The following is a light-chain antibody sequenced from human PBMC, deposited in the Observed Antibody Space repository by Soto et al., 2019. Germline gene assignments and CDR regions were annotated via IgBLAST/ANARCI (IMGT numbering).Light chain of an antibody. Sequence: DIVMTQSPDSLAVSLGERATINCKSSQSLLDNSDNKNYLAWFQQKPGQPPRLLIYWASTRESGVPDRFSGSGSGTDFTLTISSLQAEDVAVYYCQQYYSTPRTFGQGTKVEIK. CDR1: QSLLDNSDNKNY. V-gene: IGKV4-1*01. CDR2: WAS. CDR3: QQYYSTPRT. J-gene: IGKJ1*01.